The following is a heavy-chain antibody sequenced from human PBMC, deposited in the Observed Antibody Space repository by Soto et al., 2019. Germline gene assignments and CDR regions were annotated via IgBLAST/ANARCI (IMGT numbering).Heavy chain of an antibody. V-gene: IGHV2-5*01. CDR3: AHKLDTADWFDP. J-gene: IGHJ5*02. D-gene: IGHD5-18*01. Sequence: QITLRESGPTLVKPTQTLTLTCIFSGFSLRNSGVGVVWIRQPPGKALEWVELIYWNDDKRYSPSLKSRLTITKDTSKNQVVLTMTNVDPVDTATYYCAHKLDTADWFDPWGQGTLVTVSS. CDR2: IYWNDDK. CDR1: GFSLRNSGVG.